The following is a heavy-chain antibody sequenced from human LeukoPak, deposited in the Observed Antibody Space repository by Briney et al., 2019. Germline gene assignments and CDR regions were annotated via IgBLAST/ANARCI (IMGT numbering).Heavy chain of an antibody. CDR2: IYTSGST. V-gene: IGHV4-61*02. J-gene: IGHJ4*02. CDR3: ARVPYNWNYGYFDY. Sequence: PSETLSPTCIDSGGSISSGSYYWSWIRQPAGTELARIGRIYTSGSTNYNPSLKSRVTISVDTSKNQFSLKLSSVTAADTAVYYCARVPYNWNYGYFDYWGQGTLVTVSS. CDR1: GGSISSGSYY. D-gene: IGHD1-7*01.